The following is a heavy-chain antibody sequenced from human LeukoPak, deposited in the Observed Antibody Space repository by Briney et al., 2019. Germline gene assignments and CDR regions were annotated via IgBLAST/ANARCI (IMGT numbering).Heavy chain of an antibody. CDR3: ANHLACGSTSCPPFDS. CDR2: ISGSGGST. V-gene: IGHV3-23*01. Sequence: GGSLRLSCAASGFTFSSYAMNWVRQAPGKGLEWVSAISGSGGSTYYADSVKGRFTISRDNAKNSLYLQMNSLRAEDTAVYYCANHLACGSTSCPPFDSWGQGTLVTVSS. D-gene: IGHD2-2*01. CDR1: GFTFSSYA. J-gene: IGHJ4*02.